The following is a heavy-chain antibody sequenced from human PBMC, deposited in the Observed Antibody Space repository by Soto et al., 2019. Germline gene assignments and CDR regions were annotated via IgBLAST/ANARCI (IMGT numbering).Heavy chain of an antibody. CDR1: WDSVSSNRAG. D-gene: IGHD3-22*01. J-gene: IGHJ4*02. Sequence: SQTLSLTCGSSWDSVSSNRAGWNWIRQSPSRGLEWLGRTHYRSKWYEDYGMSVKGRVTINRDTSKNHFSLQLKSVTPEDTDDYYCERVTTIYNSTWYLLDYCGQRTLVPVSP. CDR2: THYRSKWYE. V-gene: IGHV6-1*01. CDR3: ERVTTIYNSTWYLLDY.